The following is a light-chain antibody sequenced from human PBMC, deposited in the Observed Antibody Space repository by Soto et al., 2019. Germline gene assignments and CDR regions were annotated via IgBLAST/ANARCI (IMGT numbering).Light chain of an antibody. V-gene: IGKV1-6*01. CDR3: LQDYNYPWT. CDR2: AAS. CDR1: QGIRND. Sequence: AIQMTQSPSSLSASVGDRVTITCRASQGIRNDLGWYQQKRGKAPKLLIYAASSLQSGVPSRFSGSGSGTDFTLTISSVQPEDFATYYCLQDYNYPWTFGQGTKVEIK. J-gene: IGKJ1*01.